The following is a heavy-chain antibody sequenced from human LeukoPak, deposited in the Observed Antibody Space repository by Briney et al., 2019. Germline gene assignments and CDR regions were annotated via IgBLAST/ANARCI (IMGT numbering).Heavy chain of an antibody. CDR2: IKEDESEK. CDR1: GFTFSSYW. V-gene: IGHV3-7*01. J-gene: IGHJ4*02. Sequence: GGSLRLSCVASGFTFSSYWMSWVRQAPGKGLEWVAKIKEDESEKYYVDSVKGRFTISRDNAKKSVYLQMNSLRAEDTALYYCSRWVYAYDYWGQGTLVTVSS. D-gene: IGHD2-8*01. CDR3: SRWVYAYDY.